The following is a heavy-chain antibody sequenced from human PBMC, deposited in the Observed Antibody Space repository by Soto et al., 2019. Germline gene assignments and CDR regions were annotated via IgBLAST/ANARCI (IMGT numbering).Heavy chain of an antibody. CDR2: INPSGGST. Sequence: QVQLVQSGAEVKKPGASVKVSCKASGYTFTSYYMHWVRQAPGQGLEWMGIINPSGGSTSYAQKFQCRVTMTRDTSTSTVYMELSSLGSEDTAVYYCARDGLYGDYGHYWGQGTLVTVSS. J-gene: IGHJ4*02. CDR3: ARDGLYGDYGHY. D-gene: IGHD4-17*01. V-gene: IGHV1-46*01. CDR1: GYTFTSYY.